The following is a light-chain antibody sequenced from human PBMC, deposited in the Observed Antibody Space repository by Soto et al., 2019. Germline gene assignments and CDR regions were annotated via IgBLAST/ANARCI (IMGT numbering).Light chain of an antibody. Sequence: EILWTQSPGTLTLSPGERATLSCRASQSVSASFLAWYQQKPGQAPRLLIYGASSRATGIPDRFSGGGSETDFTLTISRLEPEDFAVYYCQQYSTSPPEYTFGQGTKLEIK. CDR3: QQYSTSPPEYT. V-gene: IGKV3-20*01. J-gene: IGKJ2*01. CDR2: GAS. CDR1: QSVSASF.